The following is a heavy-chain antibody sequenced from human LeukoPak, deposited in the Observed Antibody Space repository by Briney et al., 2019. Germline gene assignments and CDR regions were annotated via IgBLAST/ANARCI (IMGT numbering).Heavy chain of an antibody. V-gene: IGHV4-38-2*02. CDR2: IHQSGTT. Sequence: SETLSLTCVVSGFSISSGYYWGWIRQPPGKGLECIGNIHQSGTTFYNSSLNSRVTMSIDTSKNQFSPKLSSVTAADTAVYYCAREVERRIVNWGQGTLVTVSS. D-gene: IGHD1-1*01. J-gene: IGHJ4*02. CDR1: GFSISSGYY. CDR3: AREVERRIVN.